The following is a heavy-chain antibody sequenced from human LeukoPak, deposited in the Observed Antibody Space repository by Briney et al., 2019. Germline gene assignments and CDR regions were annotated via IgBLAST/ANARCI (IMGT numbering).Heavy chain of an antibody. D-gene: IGHD3-10*01. CDR3: ARPLYGSGPYYFDY. Sequence: SETLSLTCTVSGGSISSSSYYWGWIRQPPGKGLEWIGSIYYSGSTYYNPSLKSRVTISVDTSKNQFSLKLSSVTAADTVVYYCARPLYGSGPYYFDYWGQGTLVTVSS. J-gene: IGHJ4*02. CDR2: IYYSGST. V-gene: IGHV4-39*01. CDR1: GGSISSSSYY.